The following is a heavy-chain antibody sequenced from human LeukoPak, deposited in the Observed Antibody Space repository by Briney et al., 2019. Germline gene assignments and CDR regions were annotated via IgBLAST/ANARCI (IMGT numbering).Heavy chain of an antibody. CDR1: GGTFSSYA. D-gene: IGHD5-18*01. Sequence: SVKVSCKASGGTFSSYAISWVRQAPGQGLEWMGGIIPIFGTANYAQKFQGRVTITTDESTSTAYMELSSLRSEDTAVYYCATSDPVDTAMVTMDVWGKGTTVTVSS. V-gene: IGHV1-69*05. CDR3: ATSDPVDTAMVTMDV. CDR2: IIPIFGTA. J-gene: IGHJ6*04.